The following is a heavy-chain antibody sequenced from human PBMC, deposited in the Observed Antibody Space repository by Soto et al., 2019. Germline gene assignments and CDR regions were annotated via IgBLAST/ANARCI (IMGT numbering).Heavy chain of an antibody. Sequence: EVKLLESGGDLVQTGGSLRLSCAASGFTFSTYAMSWVRQAPGKGLDWVSTINTYGDTAYYSACVKGRFTISRDNSKDTLFLQMTSLRAEDTALHSCVLTARFTGSYWGQGTLVTVSS. D-gene: IGHD1-26*01. J-gene: IGHJ4*02. CDR1: GFTFSTYA. V-gene: IGHV3-23*01. CDR2: INTYGDTA. CDR3: VLTARFTGSY.